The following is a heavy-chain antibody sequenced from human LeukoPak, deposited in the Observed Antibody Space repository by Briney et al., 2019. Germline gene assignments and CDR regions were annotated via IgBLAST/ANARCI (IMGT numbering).Heavy chain of an antibody. CDR1: GYTFSSYS. CDR2: ISTYNGNT. CDR3: ARGNWNDPKVHSDY. D-gene: IGHD1-1*01. J-gene: IGHJ4*02. V-gene: IGHV1-18*04. Sequence: ASVKVSCTASGYTFSSYSITWVRQAPGQGLEWMGWISTYNGNTYYAQKFQGRVTLTTDTSTTTGYLELRSLRSDDTAVYFCARGNWNDPKVHSDYWGQGTLDTVST.